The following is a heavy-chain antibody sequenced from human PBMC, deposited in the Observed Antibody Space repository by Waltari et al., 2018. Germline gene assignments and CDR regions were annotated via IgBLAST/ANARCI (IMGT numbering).Heavy chain of an antibody. D-gene: IGHD7-27*01. CDR3: AADWGSLGY. V-gene: IGHV4-39*01. J-gene: IGHJ4*02. CDR2: IYYSWST. CDR1: GGSISSSSYY. Sequence: QLQLQESGPGLVKPSETLSLTCTVSGGSISSSSYYWGWIRQPPGKGLEWIGGIYYSWSTYYNPSLKSRVTISVDTSKNQFSLKLSSVTAADTAVYYCAADWGSLGYWGQGTLVTVSS.